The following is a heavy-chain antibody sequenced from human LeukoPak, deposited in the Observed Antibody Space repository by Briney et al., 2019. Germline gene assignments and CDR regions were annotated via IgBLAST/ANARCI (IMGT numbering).Heavy chain of an antibody. J-gene: IGHJ4*02. CDR2: ISGSGGST. D-gene: IGHD2-2*01. CDR1: GFTFSSYA. V-gene: IGHV3-23*01. CDR3: AKVDSSTTTHDY. Sequence: RGSLRLSCAASGFTFSSYAMSWVRQAPGKGLEWVSAISGSGGSTYYADSVKGRFTISRDNSKNTLYLQMNSLRAEDTAVYYCAKVDSSTTTHDYWGQGTLVTVSS.